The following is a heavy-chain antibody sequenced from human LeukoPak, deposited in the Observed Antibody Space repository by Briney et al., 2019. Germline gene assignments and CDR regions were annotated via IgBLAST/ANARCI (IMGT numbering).Heavy chain of an antibody. Sequence: SETLSLTCNVSGASVSSGSYYWSWIRQPPGKELEWIGYIYYSGSTYYNPSLKSRVTISVDTSKNQFSLKLSSVTAADTAVYYCASTEDCGGDCYQAYFDYWGQGTLVTVSS. CDR3: ASTEDCGGDCYQAYFDY. CDR2: IYYSGST. CDR1: GASVSSGSYY. J-gene: IGHJ4*02. D-gene: IGHD2-21*02. V-gene: IGHV4-61*01.